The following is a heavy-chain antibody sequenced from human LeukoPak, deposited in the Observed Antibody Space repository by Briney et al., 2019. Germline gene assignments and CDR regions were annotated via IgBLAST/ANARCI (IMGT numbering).Heavy chain of an antibody. Sequence: PSETLSLTCTVSGGSISSYYWNWIRQPPGKGLEWIGYIYYTGNSNYNPSLKSRVTISIDTSKNQFSLKLSSVTAADTAVYYCARFSSSWSYYYYYGMDVWGQGTTVTVSS. V-gene: IGHV4-59*12. D-gene: IGHD6-13*01. J-gene: IGHJ6*02. CDR3: ARFSSSWSYYYYYGMDV. CDR1: GGSISSYY. CDR2: IYYTGNS.